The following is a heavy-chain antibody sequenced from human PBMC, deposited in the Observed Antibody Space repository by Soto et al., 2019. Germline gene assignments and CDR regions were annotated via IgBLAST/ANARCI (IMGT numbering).Heavy chain of an antibody. J-gene: IGHJ3*02. D-gene: IGHD2-21*02. V-gene: IGHV1-69*02. CDR1: GGTFSSYT. Sequence: ASVKVSCKASGGTFSSYTISWVRQAPGQGLEWMGRIIPILGIANYAQKFQGRVTITADKSTSTAYMELSSLRSEDTAVYYCARNGVVVTAGDAFDIWGQGTMVTVSS. CDR2: IIPILGIA. CDR3: ARNGVVVTAGDAFDI.